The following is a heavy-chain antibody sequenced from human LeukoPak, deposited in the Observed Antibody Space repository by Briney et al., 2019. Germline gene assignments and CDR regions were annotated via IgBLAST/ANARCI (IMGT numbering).Heavy chain of an antibody. CDR3: ARDGEAPVVVTNCFDY. CDR2: ISYDGSNK. CDR1: GFTFSSYG. D-gene: IGHD2-21*02. V-gene: IGHV3-30*03. J-gene: IGHJ4*02. Sequence: PGGSLRLSCAASGFTFSSYGMHWVRQAPGKGLEWVAVISYDGSNKYYADSVKGRFTISRDNSKNALYLQMNSLRAEDTAVYYCARDGEAPVVVTNCFDYWGQGTLVTVSS.